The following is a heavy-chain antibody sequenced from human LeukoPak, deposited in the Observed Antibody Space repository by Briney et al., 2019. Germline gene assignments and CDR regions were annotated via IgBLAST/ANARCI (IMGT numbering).Heavy chain of an antibody. CDR3: AKRYYYDSSGYTYYYYGMDV. D-gene: IGHD3-22*01. J-gene: IGHJ6*02. CDR1: GFTFSSYA. Sequence: GGSLRLSCAASGFTFSSYAMSWVRQAPGKGLEWVSAISGSGGSTYYADSVKGRFTISRDSSKNTLYLQMNSLRAEDTAVYYCAKRYYYDSSGYTYYYYGMDVWGQGTTVTVSS. CDR2: ISGSGGST. V-gene: IGHV3-23*01.